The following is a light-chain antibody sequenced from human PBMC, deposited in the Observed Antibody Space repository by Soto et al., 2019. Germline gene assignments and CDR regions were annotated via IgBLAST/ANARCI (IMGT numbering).Light chain of an antibody. CDR1: QSVSSSY. CDR3: QQYNNWPGT. CDR2: GAS. J-gene: IGKJ1*01. Sequence: EIVLTQSPGTLSLSPGERATLSCRASQSVSSSYLAWYQQKPGQAPRLLIYGASTRATGIPARFSGSASGTEFTLTISSLQSEDFAVYYCQQYNNWPGTFGQGTKVDIK. V-gene: IGKV3-15*01.